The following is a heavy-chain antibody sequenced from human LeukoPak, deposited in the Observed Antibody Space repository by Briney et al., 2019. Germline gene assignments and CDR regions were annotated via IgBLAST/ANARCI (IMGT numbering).Heavy chain of an antibody. CDR3: ARDGEKSGSIPRDFDY. V-gene: IGHV3-30-3*01. J-gene: IGHJ4*02. CDR1: GFTFSSYA. D-gene: IGHD1-26*01. CDR2: ISYDGSNK. Sequence: PGRSLRLSCAASGFTFSSYAMHWVRQAPGKGLEWVAVISYDGSNKYYADSVKGRFTISRDNSKNTLYLQMNSLRAEDTAVYYCARDGEKSGSIPRDFDYWGQGTLVTVPS.